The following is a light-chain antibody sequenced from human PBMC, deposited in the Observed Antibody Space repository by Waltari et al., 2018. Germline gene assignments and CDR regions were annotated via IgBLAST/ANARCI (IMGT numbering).Light chain of an antibody. Sequence: DIQMTQSPSSLSASVGDRVTITCRASQKIYTYLNWYQQKAGKAPNLLISSVSTLQSGVPSRFSGSGSGTGFTLTISSLQPEDFATYFCQQSYNTPPMYTFGQGTKLELK. V-gene: IGKV1-39*01. CDR3: QQSYNTPPMYT. J-gene: IGKJ2*01. CDR2: SVS. CDR1: QKIYTY.